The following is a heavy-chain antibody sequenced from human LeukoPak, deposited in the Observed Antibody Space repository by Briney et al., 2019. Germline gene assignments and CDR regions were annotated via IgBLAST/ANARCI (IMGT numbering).Heavy chain of an antibody. J-gene: IGHJ6*03. Sequence: SVKVSCKASGFTFTSSAVQWVRQARGQRLEWIGWIVVGSGNTNYAQKFQERVTITRDMSTSTAYMELSRLRSDDTAVYYCARVPPQNYYDSSGYPYYYYYMDVWGKGTTVTVSS. CDR2: IVVGSGNT. CDR3: ARVPPQNYYDSSGYPYYYYYMDV. D-gene: IGHD3-22*01. CDR1: GFTFTSSA. V-gene: IGHV1-58*01.